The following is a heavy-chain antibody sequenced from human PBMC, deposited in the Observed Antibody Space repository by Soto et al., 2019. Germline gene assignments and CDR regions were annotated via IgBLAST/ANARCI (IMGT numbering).Heavy chain of an antibody. J-gene: IGHJ4*02. CDR1: GGTFSSYA. D-gene: IGHD6-19*01. V-gene: IGHV1-69*13. CDR2: IIPIFGTA. Sequence: SVKVSCEASGGTFSSYAISWVRQAPGQGLEWMGRIIPIFGTANYAQKFQGRVTITADESTSTAYMELSSLRSEDTAVYYCARSGLTPGSGWYYFDYWGQGTLVTVSS. CDR3: ARSGLTPGSGWYYFDY.